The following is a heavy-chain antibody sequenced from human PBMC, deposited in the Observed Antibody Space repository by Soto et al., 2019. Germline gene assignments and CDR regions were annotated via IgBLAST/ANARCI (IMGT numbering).Heavy chain of an antibody. CDR1: GGSISSYY. D-gene: IGHD2-15*01. CDR3: ARLRVVVVVAALPRGWFDP. CDR2: IYYSGST. V-gene: IGHV4-59*08. Sequence: SETLSLTCTVSGGSISSYYWSWIRQPPGKGLEWIGYIYYSGSTNYNPSLKSRVTISVDTSKNQFSLKLSSVTAADTAVYYCARLRVVVVVAALPRGWFDPWGQGTLVTVSS. J-gene: IGHJ5*02.